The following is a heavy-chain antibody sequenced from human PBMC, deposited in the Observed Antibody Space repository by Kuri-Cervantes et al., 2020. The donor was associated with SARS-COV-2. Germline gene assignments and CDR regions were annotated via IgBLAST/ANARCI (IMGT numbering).Heavy chain of an antibody. CDR3: AKDLGSGWYYYGMDV. D-gene: IGHD6-19*01. CDR1: GFTVSSNY. J-gene: IGHJ6*02. V-gene: IGHV3-66*01. CDR2: IYSGGST. Sequence: ETLSLTCAASGFTVSSNYMSWVRQAPGKGLEWVSVIYSGGSTYYADSVKGRFTISRDNSKNTLYLQMNSLRAEDTAVYYCAKDLGSGWYYYGMDVWGQGTTVTVSS.